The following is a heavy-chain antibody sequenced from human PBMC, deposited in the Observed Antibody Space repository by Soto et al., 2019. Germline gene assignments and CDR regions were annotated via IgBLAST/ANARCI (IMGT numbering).Heavy chain of an antibody. CDR3: AKDLRGPEAGTWYFDL. CDR1: GLTFRNYA. Sequence: EVHLLESGGGLVQPGGSLRLSCAASGLTFRNYAMGWVRQAPGKGLEWVSAITATGDRAQYIDSVRGRFTISRDNSQNTLYMQMNSLRAKDTAVYYCAKDLRGPEAGTWYFDLWGRGSLVTVSS. V-gene: IGHV3-23*01. D-gene: IGHD6-13*01. CDR2: ITATGDRA. J-gene: IGHJ2*01.